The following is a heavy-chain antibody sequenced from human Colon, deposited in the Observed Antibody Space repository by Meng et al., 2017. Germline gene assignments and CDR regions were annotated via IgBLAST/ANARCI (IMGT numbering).Heavy chain of an antibody. CDR2: IDHFGIS. CDR1: GGSFSGFY. J-gene: IGHJ5*02. Sequence: VQIQQGGGGLLQPSGTLSLPCAVSGGSFSGFYWSWIRQPPGKGLEWIGEIDHFGISNYNSSLKGRLTMSVDTSKKQISLTLTSVTAADTAVYYCATGLRHGDWFDPWGPGTLVTVSS. D-gene: IGHD4-17*01. CDR3: ATGLRHGDWFDP. V-gene: IGHV4-34*02.